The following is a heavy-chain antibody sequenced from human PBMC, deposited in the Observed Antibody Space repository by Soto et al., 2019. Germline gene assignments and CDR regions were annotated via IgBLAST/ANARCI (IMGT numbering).Heavy chain of an antibody. V-gene: IGHV1-46*01. D-gene: IGHD3-3*01. Sequence: ASVKVSCKASGYTFTSYYMHWVRQAPGQGLEWMGIINPSGGSTSYAQKFQGRVTMTRDTSTSTVYMELSSLRSEDTAVYYCARDVLSDFWSGSTLHHYRLAVCGQGSTVTVSS. CDR1: GYTFTSYY. CDR3: ARDVLSDFWSGSTLHHYRLAV. J-gene: IGHJ6*02. CDR2: INPSGGST.